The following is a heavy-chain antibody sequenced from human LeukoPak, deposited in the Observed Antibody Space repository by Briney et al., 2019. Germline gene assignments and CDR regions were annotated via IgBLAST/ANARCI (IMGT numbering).Heavy chain of an antibody. D-gene: IGHD1/OR15-1a*01. CDR3: ARDRTTFGYYNWFDP. V-gene: IGHV1-18*01. J-gene: IGHJ5*02. Sequence: ASVKVSCKASGYTFTSYGISWVRQAPGQGLEWMGLISAYNGNTNYAQKLQGRVTMTTDTSTSTAYMELRSLRSDDTAVYYCARDRTTFGYYNWFDPWGQGTLVTVSS. CDR1: GYTFTSYG. CDR2: ISAYNGNT.